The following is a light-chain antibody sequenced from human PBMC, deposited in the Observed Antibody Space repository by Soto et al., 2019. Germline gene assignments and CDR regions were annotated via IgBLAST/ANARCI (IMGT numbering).Light chain of an antibody. CDR3: QQFDSYPWT. V-gene: IGKV1-5*01. Sequence: DIQMTQSPSTLSASVGDRGTITCRASQSISSWLAWYQEKPGKAPHLLTFDASVLCRGVPSRFSGRGSGTEVSLTISSLKPADSATYYCQQFDSYPWTFGQGTKVEIK. J-gene: IGKJ1*01. CDR2: DAS. CDR1: QSISSW.